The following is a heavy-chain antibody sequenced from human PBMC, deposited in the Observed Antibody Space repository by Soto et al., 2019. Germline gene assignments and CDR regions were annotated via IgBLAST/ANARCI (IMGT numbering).Heavy chain of an antibody. D-gene: IGHD3-10*01. CDR1: GGSVSSGSYY. J-gene: IGHJ4*02. Sequence: SETLSLTCTVSGGSVSSGSYYWSWIRQPPGKGLEWIGYIYYSGSTNYNPSLKSRVTISVDTSTNQFSLKLSSVTAADTAVYYCARVNTMGRGVSPYLDYWGQGTLATVSS. CDR3: ARVNTMGRGVSPYLDY. CDR2: IYYSGST. V-gene: IGHV4-61*01.